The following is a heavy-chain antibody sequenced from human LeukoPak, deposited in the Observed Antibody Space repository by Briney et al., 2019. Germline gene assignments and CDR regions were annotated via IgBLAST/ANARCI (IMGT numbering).Heavy chain of an antibody. CDR1: EYSFTSDW. J-gene: IGHJ3*01. CDR2: IYPGDSDT. V-gene: IGHV5-51*01. CDR3: ATHSPRSISLHV. Sequence: GESLKISCMGSEYSFTSDWIGWVRQMPGKGLEWRGIIYPGDSDTRYSPSSQGQATISADKSISTAYLQWSSLKASDTAMYYCATHSPRSISLHVWGQGTMVTVSS. D-gene: IGHD2-2*01.